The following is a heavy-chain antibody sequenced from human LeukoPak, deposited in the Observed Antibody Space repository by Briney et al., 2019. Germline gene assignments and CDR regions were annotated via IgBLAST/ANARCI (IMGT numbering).Heavy chain of an antibody. Sequence: GGSLRLSCAASGFTFSSYSMNWVRQAPGEGLEWVSSISSSSSYIYYADSVKGRFTISRDNAKNSLYLQMNSLGAEDTAVYYCAVRRGIYYWGQGTLVTVSS. CDR2: ISSSSSYI. CDR3: AVRRGIYY. V-gene: IGHV3-21*01. J-gene: IGHJ4*02. CDR1: GFTFSSYS.